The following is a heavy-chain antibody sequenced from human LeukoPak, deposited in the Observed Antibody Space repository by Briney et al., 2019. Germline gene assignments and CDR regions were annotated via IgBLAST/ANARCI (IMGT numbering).Heavy chain of an antibody. V-gene: IGHV3-21*01. Sequence: GGSLRLPCAASGFTFSSYSMNWVRQAPGKGLEWVSSISSSSSYIYYADSVKGRFTISRDNAKNSLYLQMNSLRAEDTAVYYCARGRTPRDGMDVWGQGTTVTVSS. J-gene: IGHJ6*02. CDR3: ARGRTPRDGMDV. CDR1: GFTFSSYS. CDR2: ISSSSSYI.